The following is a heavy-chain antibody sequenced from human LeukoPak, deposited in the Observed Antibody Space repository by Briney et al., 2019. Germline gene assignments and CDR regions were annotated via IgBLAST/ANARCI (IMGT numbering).Heavy chain of an antibody. D-gene: IGHD3-10*01. CDR1: GGSISSYY. CDR3: ARTRWNYYGSGTSFQDV. Sequence: SETLSLTCTVSGGSISSYYWSWIRQPAGKGLEWIGRIYTSGSTNYNPSLKSRVTMSVDTSKNQFSLKLSSVTAADTAVYYCARTRWNYYGSGTSFQDVWGQGTTVTVSS. CDR2: IYTSGST. J-gene: IGHJ6*02. V-gene: IGHV4-4*07.